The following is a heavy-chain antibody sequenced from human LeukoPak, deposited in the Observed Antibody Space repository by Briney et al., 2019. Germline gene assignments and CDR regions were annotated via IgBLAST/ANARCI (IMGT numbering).Heavy chain of an antibody. CDR2: IYYSGST. V-gene: IGHV4-61*01. D-gene: IGHD1-14*01. CDR3: AREPGETDEGFEY. CDR1: GGSVSSGSYY. J-gene: IGHJ4*02. Sequence: SETLSLTCTVSGGSVSSGSYYWNWMRQPPGKGLEWIGHIYYSGSTDYNPSLKSRVTISADTSKNQFSLKMTSVTAADTAVYYCAREPGETDEGFEYWGQGTLVTVPS.